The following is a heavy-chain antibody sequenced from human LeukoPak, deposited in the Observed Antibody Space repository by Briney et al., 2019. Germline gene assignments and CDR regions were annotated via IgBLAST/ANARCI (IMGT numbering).Heavy chain of an antibody. Sequence: SETLSLTCTVSGGSIESLYWSWIRQSPEKGLEWIGNVFHTGVTSYNLSLKSRVTISVDTSKNQFSLKLSSVTAADTAVYYCARDRGDGYNSIDYWGQGTLVTVSS. CDR2: VFHTGVT. J-gene: IGHJ4*02. D-gene: IGHD5-24*01. CDR1: GGSIESLY. CDR3: ARDRGDGYNSIDY. V-gene: IGHV4-59*11.